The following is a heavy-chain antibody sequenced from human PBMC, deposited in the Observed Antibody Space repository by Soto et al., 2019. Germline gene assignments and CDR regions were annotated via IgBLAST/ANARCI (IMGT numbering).Heavy chain of an antibody. J-gene: IGHJ4*02. CDR3: AKDHNVVGIAVAGTADY. CDR1: GFTFSSYA. V-gene: IGHV3-23*01. Sequence: GGSLRLSCAASGFTFSSYAMSWVRQAPGKGLEWVSAISGSGGSTYYADSVKGRFTISRDNSKNTLYLQMNSLRAEDTAVYYCAKDHNVVGIAVAGTADYWGQGTLVTVSS. CDR2: ISGSGGST. D-gene: IGHD6-19*01.